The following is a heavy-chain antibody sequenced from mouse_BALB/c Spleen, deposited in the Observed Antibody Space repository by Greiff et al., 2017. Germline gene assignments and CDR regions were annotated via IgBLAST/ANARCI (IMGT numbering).Heavy chain of an antibody. CDR2: IWAGGST. D-gene: IGHD1-1*02. J-gene: IGHJ1*01. CDR1: GFSLTSYG. CDR3: ARGYVSYWYFDV. V-gene: IGHV2-9*02. Sequence: QVQLKESGPGLVAPSQSLSITCTVSGFSLTSYGVHWVRQPPGKGLEWLGVIWAGGSTNYNSALMSRLSISKDNSKSQVFLKMNSLQTDDTAMYYCARGYVSYWYFDVWGAGTTVTVSS.